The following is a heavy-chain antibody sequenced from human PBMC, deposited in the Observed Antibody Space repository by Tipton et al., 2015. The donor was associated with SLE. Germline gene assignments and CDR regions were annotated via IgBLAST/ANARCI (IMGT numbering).Heavy chain of an antibody. CDR1: GASINSYY. J-gene: IGHJ4*02. Sequence: TLSLTCTVSGASINSYYWTWIRQPPGQGLEWVGSIFYTGSTTFNPSLKSRVTMSVDRAENQFSLEVRSVTAADTAVYYCVRLRSKVLIDYWGQGTLVTVSS. D-gene: IGHD2-8*01. CDR3: VRLRSKVLIDY. V-gene: IGHV4-59*12. CDR2: IFYTGST.